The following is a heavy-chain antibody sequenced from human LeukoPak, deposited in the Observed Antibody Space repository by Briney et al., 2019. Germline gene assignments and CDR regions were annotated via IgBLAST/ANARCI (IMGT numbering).Heavy chain of an antibody. Sequence: SETLSLTCSVSGSPISSRNYYWGWIRQTPGKGLERIGTIYHTGVTFYNSSLKSRLTMSVDTSTNQFSVNLTSVTAADTAVYYCARYAYCGGDCYRSSNWYFDLWGRGTLVTVSS. CDR2: IYHTGVT. CDR1: GSPISSRNYY. J-gene: IGHJ2*01. CDR3: ARYAYCGGDCYRSSNWYFDL. D-gene: IGHD2-21*02. V-gene: IGHV4-39*01.